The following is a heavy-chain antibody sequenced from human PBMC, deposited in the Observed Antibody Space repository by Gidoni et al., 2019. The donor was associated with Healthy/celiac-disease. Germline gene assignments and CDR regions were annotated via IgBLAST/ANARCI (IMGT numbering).Heavy chain of an antibody. CDR3: ARGPLRWYCSSTSCYGYNWFDP. V-gene: IGHV1-8*01. CDR1: GSTFTSYD. CDR2: MNPNSGNT. Sequence: QVQLVQSGAEVKKPGASVKVCCKASGSTFTSYDIHWVRQATGQGLEWMGWMNPNSGNTGYAQKFQDRVTMTRNTSISTAYMELSSLRSEDTAVYYGARGPLRWYCSSTSCYGYNWFDPWGQGTLVTVSS. D-gene: IGHD2-2*01. J-gene: IGHJ5*02.